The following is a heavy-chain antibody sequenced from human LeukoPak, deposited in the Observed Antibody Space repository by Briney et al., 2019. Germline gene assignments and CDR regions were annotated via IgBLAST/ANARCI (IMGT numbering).Heavy chain of an antibody. J-gene: IGHJ6*04. D-gene: IGHD3-10*01. CDR3: AREIRSYGSGSYYNRGYYYYYGMDV. CDR2: INHSGST. Sequence: SETLSLTCAVYGGSFSGYYWSWIRQPPGKGLEWIGEINHSGSTNYNPSLKSRVTISVDTSKNQFSLKLGSVTAADTAVYYCAREIRSYGSGSYYNRGYYYYYGMDVWGKGTTVTVSS. CDR1: GGSFSGYY. V-gene: IGHV4-34*01.